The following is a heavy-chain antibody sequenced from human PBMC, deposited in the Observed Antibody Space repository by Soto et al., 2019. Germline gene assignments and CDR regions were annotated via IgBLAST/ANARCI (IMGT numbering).Heavy chain of an antibody. D-gene: IGHD3-3*01. Sequence: EVQLVESGGGLIQPGGSLRLSCAASGFTVSNNYMSWVRQAPGRGLEWVSLIYSSGTTYYADSVKGRFTISRDNAKNSLFLQMNSLRAEDTAVYYCASQFDFWSGHFGMDVWGQGTTVTVSS. V-gene: IGHV3-53*01. CDR3: ASQFDFWSGHFGMDV. CDR1: GFTVSNNY. CDR2: IYSSGTT. J-gene: IGHJ6*02.